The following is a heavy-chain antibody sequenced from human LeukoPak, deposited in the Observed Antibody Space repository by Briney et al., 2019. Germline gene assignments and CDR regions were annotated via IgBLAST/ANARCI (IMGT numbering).Heavy chain of an antibody. Sequence: ESSETLSLTCTVSGGSISSSNHYWGWIRQPPGKGLEWMGSMYYSGGTYSNPSLKSRVSMSVDTSKDQFSLKLSSVTAADTAVYYCARRVTITMLVAPGAFDIWGQGIMVIVSS. V-gene: IGHV4-39*07. CDR1: GGSISSSNHY. D-gene: IGHD3-22*01. J-gene: IGHJ3*02. CDR3: ARRVTITMLVAPGAFDI. CDR2: MYYSGGT.